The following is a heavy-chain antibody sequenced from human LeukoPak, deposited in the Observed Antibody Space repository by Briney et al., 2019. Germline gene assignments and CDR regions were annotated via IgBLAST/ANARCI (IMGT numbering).Heavy chain of an antibody. D-gene: IGHD4-17*01. CDR3: ARTNDYGDETYYFDY. Sequence: ASVKVSCKASGYTFISYAMNWVRQAPGQGVEWMGWINTNTGNPTYAQGFTGRFVFSLDTSVSTAYLQISSLKAEDTAVYYCARTNDYGDETYYFDYGGQGTLVTVSS. CDR2: INTNTGNP. CDR1: GYTFISYA. V-gene: IGHV7-4-1*02. J-gene: IGHJ4*02.